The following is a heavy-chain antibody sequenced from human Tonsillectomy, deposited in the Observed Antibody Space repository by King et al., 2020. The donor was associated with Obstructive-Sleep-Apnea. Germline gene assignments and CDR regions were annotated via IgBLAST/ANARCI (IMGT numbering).Heavy chain of an antibody. J-gene: IGHJ4*02. V-gene: IGHV3-23*04. D-gene: IGHD2/OR15-2a*01. CDR2: MSASGGT. CDR1: GFTFGSYA. Sequence: VQLVESGGDLVQPGGSLRLSCAASGFTFGSYAMSWVRQAPGTGLEGVSGMSASGGTYYADPAKGRFTISRDTSNSMFFLQMHNLRAEDTALYYCVKHSHSLASIFDFWGQGTLVTVSS. CDR3: VKHSHSLASIFDF.